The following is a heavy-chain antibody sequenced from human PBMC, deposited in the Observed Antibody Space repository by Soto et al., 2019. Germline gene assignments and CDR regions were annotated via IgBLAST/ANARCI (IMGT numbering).Heavy chain of an antibody. J-gene: IGHJ6*03. CDR2: MNPKSGNT. D-gene: IGHD4-17*01. CDR1: GYTFTSYD. Sequence: GASVKVSCKASGYTFTSYDINWVRQATGQGLEWMGWMNPKSGNTGYSQKFQGRVTMTRDTSIDTGYMDLSSLTSNDTAVYYCARVPSTVTTLVTYYYYMDVWGKGTTVTVSS. V-gene: IGHV1-8*01. CDR3: ARVPSTVTTLVTYYYYMDV.